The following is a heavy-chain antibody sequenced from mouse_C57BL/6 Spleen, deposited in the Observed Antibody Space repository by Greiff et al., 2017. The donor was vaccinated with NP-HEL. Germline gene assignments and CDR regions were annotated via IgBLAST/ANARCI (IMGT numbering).Heavy chain of an antibody. D-gene: IGHD2-1*01. CDR2: IYPGSGST. CDR1: GYTFTSYW. V-gene: IGHV1-55*01. Sequence: VKLQESGAELVKPGASVKMSCKASGYTFTSYWITWVKQRPGQGLEWIGDIYPGSGSTNYNEKFKSKATLTVDTSSSTAYMQLSSLTSEDSAVYYCARGDGNYGFDYWGQGTTLTVSS. CDR3: ARGDGNYGFDY. J-gene: IGHJ2*01.